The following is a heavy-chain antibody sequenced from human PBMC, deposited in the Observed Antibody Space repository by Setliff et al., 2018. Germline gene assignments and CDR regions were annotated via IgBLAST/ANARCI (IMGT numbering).Heavy chain of an antibody. V-gene: IGHV3-48*04. J-gene: IGHJ4*02. CDR2: LNNDGTTI. D-gene: IGHD6-25*01. CDR3: VRDTTSGWMLTN. CDR1: GFTFSTYG. Sequence: PGGSLRLSCAASGFTFSTYGLNWVRQAPGKGLEWISYLNNDGTTIYYADSVRGRFTISRDNARDSLYLQMNSLGAEDTAVYYCVRDTTSGWMLTNWGQGTLVT.